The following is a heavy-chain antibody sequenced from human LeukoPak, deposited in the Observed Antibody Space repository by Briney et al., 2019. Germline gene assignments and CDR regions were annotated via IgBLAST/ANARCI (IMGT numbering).Heavy chain of an antibody. J-gene: IGHJ4*02. D-gene: IGHD3-22*01. Sequence: GGSLRLSCAASGFTFSSYAMSWVRQAPGKGLEWVSAISGSGGSTYYADSVKGRFTISRDNSKNTLYLQMNSLRAEDTAVYYCARDPGYYYDSSGYYVPNDYWGQGTLVTVSS. CDR2: ISGSGGST. V-gene: IGHV3-23*01. CDR3: ARDPGYYYDSSGYYVPNDY. CDR1: GFTFSSYA.